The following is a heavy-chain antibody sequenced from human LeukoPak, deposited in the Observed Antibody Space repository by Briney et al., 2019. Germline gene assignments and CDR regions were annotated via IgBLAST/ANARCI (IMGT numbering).Heavy chain of an antibody. CDR2: INPSDGGT. V-gene: IGHV1-46*01. CDR1: GYTFTNNY. D-gene: IGHD3-3*01. CDR3: ARDRGITVFGVVVDV. J-gene: IGHJ6*04. Sequence: GASVKVSCKASGYTFTNNYMHWVRQAPGQGLEWMGIINPSDGGTNYAQKFQGRVTLTRDMSTSTVYMELSSLRSEDTAVYYCARDRGITVFGVVVDVWGKGTTVTVSS.